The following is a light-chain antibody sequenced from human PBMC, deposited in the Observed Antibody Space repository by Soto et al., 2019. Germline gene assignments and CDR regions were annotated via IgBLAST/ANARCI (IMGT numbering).Light chain of an antibody. CDR1: QSVSSF. J-gene: IGKJ4*01. V-gene: IGKV3-11*01. CDR2: DAS. Sequence: EIVLTQSPATLSLSPGERATLSCRASQSVSSFLAWYQQKPGQAPRLLIYDASNRATGIPARFSGSGSGTDFTLTISSLETEDFAVYYCQHRSNWPLTFGGGTNVDIK. CDR3: QHRSNWPLT.